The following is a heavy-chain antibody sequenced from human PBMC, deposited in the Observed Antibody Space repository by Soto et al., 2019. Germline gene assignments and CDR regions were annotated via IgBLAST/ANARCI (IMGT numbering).Heavy chain of an antibody. J-gene: IGHJ4*02. V-gene: IGHV3-9*01. D-gene: IGHD2-2*02. Sequence: PGGSLRLSCAASGFTFDDYAMHWVRQAPGKGLEWVSGISWNSGSIGYADSVKGRFTISRDNAKNSLYLQMNSLRAEDTALYYCAKDQTYRPAYFDYWGQGTLVTVSS. CDR2: ISWNSGSI. CDR1: GFTFDDYA. CDR3: AKDQTYRPAYFDY.